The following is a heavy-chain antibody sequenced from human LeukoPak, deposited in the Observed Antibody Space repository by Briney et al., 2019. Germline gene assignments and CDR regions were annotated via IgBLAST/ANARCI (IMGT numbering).Heavy chain of an antibody. CDR1: GGSISSGDYY. D-gene: IGHD6-13*01. J-gene: IGHJ5*02. CDR2: INYSGST. CDR3: ARSKFIAAAGICWFDP. Sequence: ASETLSLTCTVSGGSISSGDYYWSWIRQPPGKGLEWIGFINYSGSTYYNPSLKSRVTILVDTSKNQFSLKLSSVTAADTAVYYCARSKFIAAAGICWFDPWGQGTLVTVSS. V-gene: IGHV4-30-4*02.